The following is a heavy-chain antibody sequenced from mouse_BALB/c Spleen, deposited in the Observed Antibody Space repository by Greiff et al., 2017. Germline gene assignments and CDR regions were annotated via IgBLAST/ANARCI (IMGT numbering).Heavy chain of an antibody. CDR3: ARPHYYGSSSFAY. CDR1: GYSFTSYW. D-gene: IGHD1-1*01. Sequence: VQLQQSGPQLVRPGASVKISCKASGYSFTSYWMHWVKQRPGQGLEWIGMIDPSDSETRLNQKFKDKATLTVDKSSSTAYMQLSSPTSEDSAVYYCARPHYYGSSSFAYWGQGTLVTVSA. V-gene: IGHV1S126*01. J-gene: IGHJ3*01. CDR2: IDPSDSET.